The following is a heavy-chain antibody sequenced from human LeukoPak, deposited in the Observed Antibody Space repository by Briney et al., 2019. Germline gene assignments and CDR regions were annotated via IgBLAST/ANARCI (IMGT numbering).Heavy chain of an antibody. CDR1: GYTFTSYG. V-gene: IGHV1-18*01. Sequence: EASVEVSCKASGYTFTSYGISGVRQAPGQGLVGMGWISAYNGNTNYAQKLQGRVTMTTDTSTSTAYMELRSLRSDDTAVYYCARDSLSSNWFDPWGQGTLVTVSS. CDR2: ISAYNGNT. D-gene: IGHD3-3*02. J-gene: IGHJ5*02. CDR3: ARDSLSSNWFDP.